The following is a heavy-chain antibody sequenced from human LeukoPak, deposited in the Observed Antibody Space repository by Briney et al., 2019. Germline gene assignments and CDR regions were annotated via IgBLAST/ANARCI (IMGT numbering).Heavy chain of an antibody. Sequence: PGGSLRLSCAASGFTVSNNNMNWVRQAPGKGLEWVSVIYSGGTTYCADSVKGRFAISRDNSKNTLYLQMNSLRAEDTAVYYCARRSDSYYYMDVWAKGTTVTVSS. J-gene: IGHJ6*03. V-gene: IGHV3-53*01. CDR2: IYSGGTT. CDR1: GFTVSNNN. CDR3: ARRSDSYYYMDV.